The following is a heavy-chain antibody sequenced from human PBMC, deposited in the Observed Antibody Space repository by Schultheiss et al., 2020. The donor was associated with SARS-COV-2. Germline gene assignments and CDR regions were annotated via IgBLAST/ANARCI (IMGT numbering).Heavy chain of an antibody. CDR1: GGSISSSSYY. CDR2: IYYSGST. CDR3: ARTCSGGSCYSGGFDY. D-gene: IGHD2-15*01. V-gene: IGHV4-39*07. Sequence: SETLSLTCTVSGGSISSSSYYWGWIRQPPGKGLEWIGSIYYSGSTNYNPSLKSRVTISVDTSKNQFSLKLSSVTAADTAVYYCARTCSGGSCYSGGFDYWGQGTLVTVSS. J-gene: IGHJ4*02.